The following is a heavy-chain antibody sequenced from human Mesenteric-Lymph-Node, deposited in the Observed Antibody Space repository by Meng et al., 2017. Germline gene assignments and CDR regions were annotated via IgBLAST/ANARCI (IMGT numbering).Heavy chain of an antibody. CDR3: AKVWAGLAAATRFDY. CDR1: GFTFSNYA. CDR2: ISSSGSTT. D-gene: IGHD6-13*01. J-gene: IGHJ4*02. V-gene: IGHV3-23*01. Sequence: GESLKISCAASGFTFSNYAMIWVRQAPGKALKWLSVISSSGSTTYYTDSVRGRFTISRANSKDTMSLQMNSLNAEDTDVYFCAKVWAGLAAATRFDYWGQGTLVTVSS.